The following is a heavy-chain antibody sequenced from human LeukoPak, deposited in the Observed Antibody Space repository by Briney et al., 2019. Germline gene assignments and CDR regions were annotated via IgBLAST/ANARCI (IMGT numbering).Heavy chain of an antibody. CDR2: MGDNSGDT. J-gene: IGHJ3*02. Sequence: ASVNVSCTASGYTFNDYFMDWVRQAPGQGLEWMGWMGDNSGDTSYAQKFQGGVTMARDTSISTAYMELSRLGSDDTAVYYCARDGPIDAFDIWGQGTMVTVSP. CDR1: GYTFNDYF. V-gene: IGHV1-2*02. CDR3: ARDGPIDAFDI.